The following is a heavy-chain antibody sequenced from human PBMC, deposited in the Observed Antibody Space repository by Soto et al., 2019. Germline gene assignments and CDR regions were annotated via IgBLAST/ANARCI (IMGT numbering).Heavy chain of an antibody. V-gene: IGHV3-33*01. Sequence: QVQLVESGGGVVQPGRSLRLSCSASGFTFSSYGMHWVRQAPGMGLEWVALRWYDGSNKYYAEYVKGRFTISRDNSENRLYLQMSILRVEDTAVYNCARDGLPGYGMDVWGQGTTVTVSS. CDR3: ARDGLPGYGMDV. CDR1: GFTFSSYG. CDR2: RWYDGSNK. D-gene: IGHD7-27*01. J-gene: IGHJ6*02.